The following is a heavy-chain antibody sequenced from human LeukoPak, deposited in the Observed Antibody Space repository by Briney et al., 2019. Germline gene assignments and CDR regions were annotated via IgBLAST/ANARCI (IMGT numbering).Heavy chain of an antibody. V-gene: IGHV1-2*02. CDR1: GYTFTGYY. Sequence: ASVKVSCKASGYTFTGYYMHWVRPAPGQGLEWMGWINPNSGGTNYAQKFQGRVTMTRDTSISTAYMELSRLRSDDTAVYYCARDQGGSYLFDYWGQGTLVTVSS. D-gene: IGHD1-26*01. CDR2: INPNSGGT. CDR3: ARDQGGSYLFDY. J-gene: IGHJ4*02.